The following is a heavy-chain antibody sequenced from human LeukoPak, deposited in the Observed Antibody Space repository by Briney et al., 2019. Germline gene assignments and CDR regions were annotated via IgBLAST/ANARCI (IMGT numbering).Heavy chain of an antibody. D-gene: IGHD3-22*01. V-gene: IGHV3-23*01. Sequence: GGSLRLSCAASGFIFNNYGLVWVRQAPGKGLEWVSAISNDGGGTTYADFVKGRFSVSRDNSKNTLFLQMNSLRAEDTALYYCAKGSSGYYFDLWGQGTLVTVSS. CDR2: ISNDGGGT. CDR3: AKGSSGYYFDL. J-gene: IGHJ4*02. CDR1: GFIFNNYG.